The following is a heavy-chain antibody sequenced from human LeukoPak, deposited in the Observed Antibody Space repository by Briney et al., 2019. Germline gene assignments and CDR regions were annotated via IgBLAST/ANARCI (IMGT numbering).Heavy chain of an antibody. V-gene: IGHV1-8*01. CDR2: MNPNSGNT. CDR1: GYTFTSCD. Sequence: ASVKVSCKASGYTFTSCDINWVRQATGQGLEWMGWMNPNSGNTGYAQKFQGRVTMTRNTSISTAYMELSSLRSEDTAVYYCGIAAAGSYYFDYWGQGTLVTVSS. CDR3: GIAAAGSYYFDY. D-gene: IGHD6-13*01. J-gene: IGHJ4*02.